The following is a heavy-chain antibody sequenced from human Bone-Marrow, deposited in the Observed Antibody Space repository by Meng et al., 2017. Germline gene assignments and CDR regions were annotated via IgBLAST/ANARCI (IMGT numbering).Heavy chain of an antibody. Sequence: SETLSLTCTVPGGSISSYYWSWIRQPPGKGLEWIGYIYYSGSTNYNPSLKSRVTISVDTSKNQFSLKLSSVTAADTAVYYCARVTYSSSPAFDYWGQGTLVTVSS. CDR3: ARVTYSSSPAFDY. V-gene: IGHV4-59*01. CDR1: GGSISSYY. CDR2: IYYSGST. D-gene: IGHD6-6*01. J-gene: IGHJ4*02.